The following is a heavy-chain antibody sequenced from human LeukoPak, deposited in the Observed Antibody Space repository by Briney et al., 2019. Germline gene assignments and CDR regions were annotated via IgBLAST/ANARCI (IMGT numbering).Heavy chain of an antibody. D-gene: IGHD3-10*01. CDR1: GYTFTGYY. Sequence: APVKVSCKASGYTFTGYYMHWVRQAPGQGLEWMGWVNPNSGGTNYAQKFQGRVTMTRDTSISTAYMELSRLRSDDTAVYYCARVPIAYYGSGTVDYWGQGTLVTVSS. J-gene: IGHJ4*02. CDR3: ARVPIAYYGSGTVDY. CDR2: VNPNSGGT. V-gene: IGHV1-2*02.